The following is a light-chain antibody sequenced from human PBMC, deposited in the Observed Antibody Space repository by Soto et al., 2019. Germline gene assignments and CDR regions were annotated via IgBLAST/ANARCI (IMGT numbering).Light chain of an antibody. CDR3: QQYNSYSEA. V-gene: IGKV1-5*03. CDR2: KAS. J-gene: IGKJ1*01. Sequence: DIQMTQSPSTLSGSVGDRVTITCRASQTISSWLAWYQQKPGKATKLLIYKASTLKSGVPSRFIGSGSGTEFTLTISSLQHDDFATYYCQQYNSYSEAFGQGTKVELK. CDR1: QTISSW.